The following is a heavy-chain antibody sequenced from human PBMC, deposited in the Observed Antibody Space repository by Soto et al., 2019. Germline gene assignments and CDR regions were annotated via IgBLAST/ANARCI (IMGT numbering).Heavy chain of an antibody. D-gene: IGHD3-9*01. J-gene: IGHJ4*02. CDR1: GYTFTKYW. Sequence: PGESLKISCQASGYTFTKYWVGWVRQMPGKGLEWMGIIYPGDSDTRYSPSFQGQVTISADKSISTAYLQWSSLKASDTAMYYCARLTFYDILTGYYGSFDYWGEGTPVTVSS. CDR3: ARLTFYDILTGYYGSFDY. CDR2: IYPGDSDT. V-gene: IGHV5-51*01.